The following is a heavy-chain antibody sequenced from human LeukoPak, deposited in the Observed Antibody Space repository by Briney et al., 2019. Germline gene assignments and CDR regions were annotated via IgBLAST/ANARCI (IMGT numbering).Heavy chain of an antibody. J-gene: IGHJ3*02. CDR3: ARERDCRSTSCLDAFDI. Sequence: GGSLRLSCAASGFTFSDYYMSWIRQAPGKGLEWVSYISSSSSYTTYADSVRGRFTISRDNAKNSLYVQMNYLRAEDTAVYYCARERDCRSTSCLDAFDIWGQGTMVTVSS. CDR2: ISSSSSYT. D-gene: IGHD2-2*01. CDR1: GFTFSDYY. V-gene: IGHV3-11*06.